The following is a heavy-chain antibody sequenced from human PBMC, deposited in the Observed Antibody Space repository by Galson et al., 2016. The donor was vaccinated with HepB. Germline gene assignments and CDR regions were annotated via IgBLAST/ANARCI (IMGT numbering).Heavy chain of an antibody. CDR3: ARAGSRVGFYLRFGFFDS. CDR2: IYSGNNA. CDR1: GFSVSQNY. Sequence: SLRLSCAVSGFSVSQNYMTWVRQAPGKGLEWLSVIYSGNNAYYADPVKGRFTTSRDNFSNTLHLQINSLIAEDTAVYYCARAGSRVGFYLRFGFFDSWGQGTLVTVSS. J-gene: IGHJ4*02. V-gene: IGHV3-53*01. D-gene: IGHD3-10*01.